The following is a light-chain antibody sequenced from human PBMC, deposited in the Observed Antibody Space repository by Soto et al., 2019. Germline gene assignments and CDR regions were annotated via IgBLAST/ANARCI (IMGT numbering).Light chain of an antibody. CDR2: AAS. J-gene: IGKJ1*01. CDR3: QQTDSSHPWT. V-gene: IGKV1-39*01. CDR1: QSIKSY. Sequence: DIQMTQSPTSLSASVGDRVTITCRASQSIKSYVNWYQQKPGKGPKLLVYAASTLQSGIPSRFSGSGSGTDYSLTISGLQPEDFATCYCQQTDSSHPWTFGQGTKVEIK.